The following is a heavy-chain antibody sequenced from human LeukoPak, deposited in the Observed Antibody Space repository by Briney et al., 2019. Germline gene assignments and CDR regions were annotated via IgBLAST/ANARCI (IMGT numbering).Heavy chain of an antibody. CDR1: GGSISSGDYY. V-gene: IGHV4-39*01. CDR3: TRRRGGTSSRDY. J-gene: IGHJ4*02. CDR2: VQYSGST. D-gene: IGHD6-13*01. Sequence: SETLSLTCTVSGGSISSGDYYWAWIRQPPRQGLEWIGNVQYSGSTYYNPSLKSRVTISLDTSKNQFSLRLSSVTAADTSMYYCTRRRGGTSSRDYWGQGTLVTVSS.